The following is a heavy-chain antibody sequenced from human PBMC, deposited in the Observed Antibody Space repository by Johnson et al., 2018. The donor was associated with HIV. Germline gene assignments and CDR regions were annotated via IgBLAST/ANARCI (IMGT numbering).Heavy chain of an antibody. Sequence: VQLVESGGGLVQSGGSLRLSCAASGFTFSACAMSWVRQAPGKGLEWVSAISGSARSTYLIDSVKGRFTISRDNSKNTVYLQINSLRAEDTAVYYCAREMGREDDAFDIWGQGTMVTVSS. J-gene: IGHJ3*02. V-gene: IGHV3-23*04. CDR2: ISGSARST. D-gene: IGHD1-26*01. CDR3: AREMGREDDAFDI. CDR1: GFTFSACA.